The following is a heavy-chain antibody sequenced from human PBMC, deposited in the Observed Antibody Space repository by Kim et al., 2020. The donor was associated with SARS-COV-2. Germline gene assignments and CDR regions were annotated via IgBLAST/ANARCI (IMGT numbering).Heavy chain of an antibody. Sequence: GGSLRLSCAASGFTFSSYEMNWVRQAPGQGLAWVSYISSSVSTIYYSDSVKGRFTISRDNAKNSLYLQMNSLRAEDTAVYYCASGGGITNNLYWFDPWGQGTLVTVSS. CDR2: ISSSVSTI. D-gene: IGHD3-3*01. J-gene: IGHJ5*02. CDR1: GFTFSSYE. V-gene: IGHV3-48*03. CDR3: ASGGGITNNLYWFDP.